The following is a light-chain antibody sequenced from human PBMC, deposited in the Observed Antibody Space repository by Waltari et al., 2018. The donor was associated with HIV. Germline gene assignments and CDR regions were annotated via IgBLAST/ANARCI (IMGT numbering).Light chain of an antibody. CDR3: QQNNNWPPIT. V-gene: IGKV3-15*01. Sequence: ELVMTQSPATLSVSPGERATLSCSASQSVSSNLACYQQNPGQAPRLLTYVASTRATCIPAMFSGSGSTTDFTLTFSSLQSEEFAFYYGQQNNNWPPITFGQGTRLEIK. CDR1: QSVSSN. J-gene: IGKJ5*01. CDR2: VAS.